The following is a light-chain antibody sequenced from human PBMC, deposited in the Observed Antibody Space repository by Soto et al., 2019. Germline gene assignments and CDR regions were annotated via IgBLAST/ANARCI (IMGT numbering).Light chain of an antibody. V-gene: IGKV3-15*01. J-gene: IGKJ5*01. CDR1: QSVSSN. Sequence: EIVMTQPPATLSVSPGERATLSCRASQSVSSNLAWYQQKPGQAPRLLIYGASTRATGIPARFSGSGSGTEFTLTISSLEPEDFAVYYCQQRSDWGITFAQGTRL. CDR3: QQRSDWGIT. CDR2: GAS.